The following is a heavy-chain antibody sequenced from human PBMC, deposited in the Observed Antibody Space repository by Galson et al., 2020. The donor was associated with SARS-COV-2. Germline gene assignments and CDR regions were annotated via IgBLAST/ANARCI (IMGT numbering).Heavy chain of an antibody. CDR3: AEARLIPLGDVSLFDGWFDP. V-gene: IGHV1-69*02. D-gene: IGHD3-16*01. CDR2: IIPKFGRA. Sequence: SVKVSCKASGGTFNDYTVNWVRQAPGPGLEWMGRIIPKFGRANYAQKFQGRVTITADKSTNTVYMDLSSLRSEDTAVYYCAEARLIPLGDVSLFDGWFDPWGQGTLVTVAS. J-gene: IGHJ5*02. CDR1: GGTFNDYT.